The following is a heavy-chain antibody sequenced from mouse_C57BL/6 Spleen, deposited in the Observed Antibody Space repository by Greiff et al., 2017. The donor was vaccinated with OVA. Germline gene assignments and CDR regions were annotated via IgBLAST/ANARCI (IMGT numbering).Heavy chain of an antibody. CDR2: ISPRSGNT. V-gene: IGHV1-81*01. CDR1: GYTFTSYG. J-gene: IGHJ3*01. D-gene: IGHD2-3*01. CDR3: ARGDGYYGFAY. Sequence: QVQLQQSGAELARPGASVKLSCKASGYTFTSYGISWVKQRTGQGLEWIGEISPRSGNTYYNEKFKGKATLTADKSSSTAYMELRSLTSEDSAVYFCARGDGYYGFAYWGQGTLVTVSA.